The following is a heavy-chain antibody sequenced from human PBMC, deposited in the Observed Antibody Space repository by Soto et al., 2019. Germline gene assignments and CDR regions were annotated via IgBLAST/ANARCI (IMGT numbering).Heavy chain of an antibody. CDR1: GFTVSSNY. V-gene: IGHV3-66*01. CDR3: ERGGNGDAFDI. Sequence: EVQLVESGGGLVQPGGSLRLSCAASGFTVSSNYMSWVRQAPGKGLEWVSVIYSGGSTYYADSVKGRFTISRDNSKNTLYLQMNRLRAEDTAVYYCERGGNGDAFDIWGQGTMVTVSS. J-gene: IGHJ3*02. CDR2: IYSGGST. D-gene: IGHD5-12*01.